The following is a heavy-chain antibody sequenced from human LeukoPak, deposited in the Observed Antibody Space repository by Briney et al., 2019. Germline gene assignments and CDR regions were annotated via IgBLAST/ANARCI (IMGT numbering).Heavy chain of an antibody. Sequence: SETLSLTCTVSGGSISSYYWSWIRQPAGKGLEWIGRIYTSGSTNYNPSLKSRVTISVDTSKNQFSLKLSSVTAADTAVYYCARDWGYDSSPHWFDPWGQGTLVTVSS. CDR2: IYTSGST. CDR1: GGSISSYY. V-gene: IGHV4-4*07. D-gene: IGHD3-22*01. CDR3: ARDWGYDSSPHWFDP. J-gene: IGHJ5*02.